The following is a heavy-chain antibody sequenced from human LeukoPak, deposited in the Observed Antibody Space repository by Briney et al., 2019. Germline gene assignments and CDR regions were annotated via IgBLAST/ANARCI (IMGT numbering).Heavy chain of an antibody. CDR1: GFTFSSYW. Sequence: GGSLRLSCAASGFTFSSYWMSWVRQAPGKGLEWVANIKQDGSEKYYVDSVKGRFTISRDNAKNSLYLQMNSLRAEDTAVYYFARDFNQITIFGVVRTDYFDYWGQGTLVTVSS. CDR3: ARDFNQITIFGVVRTDYFDY. CDR2: IKQDGSEK. D-gene: IGHD3-3*01. V-gene: IGHV3-7*03. J-gene: IGHJ4*02.